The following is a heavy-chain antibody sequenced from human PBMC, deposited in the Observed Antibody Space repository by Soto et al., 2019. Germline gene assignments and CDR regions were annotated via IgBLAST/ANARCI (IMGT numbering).Heavy chain of an antibody. CDR3: ARSRDFWSGELDY. Sequence: SETLSLTCTVSGGSISSYYWSWIRQPPGKGLEWIGYIYYSGSTNYNPSLKSRVTLSVDTSKNQFSLKLSSVTAADTAVYYCARSRDFWSGELDYWGQGTLVTVSS. J-gene: IGHJ4*02. V-gene: IGHV4-59*01. CDR2: IYYSGST. D-gene: IGHD3-3*01. CDR1: GGSISSYY.